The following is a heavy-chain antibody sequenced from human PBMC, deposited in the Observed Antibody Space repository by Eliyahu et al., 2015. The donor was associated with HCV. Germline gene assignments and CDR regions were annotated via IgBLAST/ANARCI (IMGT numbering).Heavy chain of an antibody. CDR3: ARDILYGDHYDTTGYIPGWFDP. CDR1: GGTFSSYA. D-gene: IGHD3-22*01. J-gene: IGHJ5*02. Sequence: QVQLVQSGAEVKEPGSSVKVSCRASGGTFSSYAISWVXQAPGQGLEWMGGIIPIFGTANYSQTFQGRVTITADESTSTAYMDLSSLRSEDTAVYYCARDILYGDHYDTTGYIPGWFDPWGQGTVVTVSS. V-gene: IGHV1-69*01. CDR2: IIPIFGTA.